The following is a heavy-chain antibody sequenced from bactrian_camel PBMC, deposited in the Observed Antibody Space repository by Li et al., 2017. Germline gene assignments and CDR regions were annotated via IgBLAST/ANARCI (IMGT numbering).Heavy chain of an antibody. V-gene: IGHV3S42*01. Sequence: DVQLVESGGDVVRPGESLTLSCVASAFTFSNYAMTWVRQAPGKGLEWVSGIDKDGSSTTYADSVKGRFTVSRDNAKNVLYLQMNSLKPEDTAVYYCAKDFAYDYCSGSWCYPRGLDYWGQGTQVTVS. D-gene: IGHD3*01. CDR3: AKDFAYDYCSGSWCYPRGLDY. CDR1: AFTFSNYA. J-gene: IGHJ4*01. CDR2: IDKDGSST.